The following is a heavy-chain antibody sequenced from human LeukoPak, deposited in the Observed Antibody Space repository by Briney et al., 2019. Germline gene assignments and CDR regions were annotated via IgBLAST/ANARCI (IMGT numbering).Heavy chain of an antibody. V-gene: IGHV4-59*01. J-gene: IGHJ4*02. CDR1: GGSINSYY. CDR2: ISYSGST. CDR3: ARGNAN. Sequence: SETLSLTCTVSGGSINSYYWSWIRQPPGKGLEWIGYISYSGSTNYNPSLKSRVTISVDTSKNLFFLKLTSVTAADAALYYCARGNANWGQGTLVTVSS.